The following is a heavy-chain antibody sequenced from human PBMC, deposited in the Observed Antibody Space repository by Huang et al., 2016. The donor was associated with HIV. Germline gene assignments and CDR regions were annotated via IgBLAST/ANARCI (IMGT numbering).Heavy chain of an antibody. CDR1: GGSFTGNY. D-gene: IGHD3-3*01. Sequence: QMQLQQRGAGLLKPSETLSLTCGVSGGSFTGNYLTWIRQAPGKGLEWIGEVKDSGAPNYNPSLKGRVTNLLYKSNRELSLNLRSVTAADTAVYYCARQWTILEWLLGLDVWGQGTTVIVSS. V-gene: IGHV4-34*02. J-gene: IGHJ6*02. CDR2: VKDSGAP. CDR3: ARQWTILEWLLGLDV.